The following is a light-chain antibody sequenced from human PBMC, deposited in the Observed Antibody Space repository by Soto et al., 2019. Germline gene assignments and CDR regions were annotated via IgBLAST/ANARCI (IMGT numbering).Light chain of an antibody. J-gene: IGKJ1*01. V-gene: IGKV3-20*01. CDR1: QSVSSNL. Sequence: EIVLTQSPGTLSLSPGERATLSCRASQSVSSNLVAWYQQKPGQAPRLFIYGASSRATGIPDRFSGSGSGTDFTLPISRLEPEDFAVYYCQHYDYSTATVGQGTKVEIK. CDR3: QHYDYSTAT. CDR2: GAS.